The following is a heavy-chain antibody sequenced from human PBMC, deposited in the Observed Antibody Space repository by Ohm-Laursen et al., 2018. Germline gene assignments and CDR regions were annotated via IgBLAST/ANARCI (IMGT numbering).Heavy chain of an antibody. CDR2: ISSSGTTI. V-gene: IGHV3-48*03. CDR1: GFTFSSYE. Sequence: SLRLSCAASGFTFSSYEMNWVRQAPGRGLEWVSYISSSGTTIYYADSVKGRFTISRDNAKKSVSLQMNSLRAEDTAIYYCARVQVWNYAFFAYWGQGTLVTVSS. CDR3: ARVQVWNYAFFAY. J-gene: IGHJ4*02. D-gene: IGHD1-7*01.